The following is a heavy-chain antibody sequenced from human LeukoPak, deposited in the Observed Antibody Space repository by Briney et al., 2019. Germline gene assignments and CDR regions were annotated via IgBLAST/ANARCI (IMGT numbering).Heavy chain of an antibody. CDR1: GGTFSSYA. CDR3: ARVTYSSSSGKLDY. V-gene: IGHV1-2*06. J-gene: IGHJ4*02. CDR2: INPNSGGT. Sequence: ASVKVSCKASGGTFSSYAISWVRQAPGQGLEWMGRINPNSGGTNYAQKFQGRVTMTRDTSISTAYMELSRLRPDDTAVYYCARVTYSSSSGKLDYWGQGTLVTVSS. D-gene: IGHD6-6*01.